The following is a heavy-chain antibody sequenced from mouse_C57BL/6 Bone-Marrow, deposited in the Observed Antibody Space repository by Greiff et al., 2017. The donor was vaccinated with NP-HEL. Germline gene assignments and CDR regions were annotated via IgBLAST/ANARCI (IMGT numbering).Heavy chain of an antibody. V-gene: IGHV1-64*01. CDR2: IHPNSGST. Sequence: QVQLQQPGAELVKPGASVKLSCKASGYTFTSYWMHWVKQRPGQGLEWIGMIHPNSGSTNYTEKFKSKATLTVDKSSSTAYMQLSSLTSEDSAVYYCARWGYPRFAYWGQGTLVTVSA. CDR1: GYTFTSYW. J-gene: IGHJ3*01. D-gene: IGHD2-2*01. CDR3: ARWGYPRFAY.